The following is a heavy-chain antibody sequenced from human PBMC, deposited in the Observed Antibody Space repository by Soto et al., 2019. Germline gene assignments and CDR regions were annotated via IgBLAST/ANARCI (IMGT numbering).Heavy chain of an antibody. Sequence: PGGSLRLSCAASGFTFSSYWMHWVRQAPGKGLVWVSRINSDGSSTSYADSVKGRFTISRDNAKNTLYLQMNSLRAEDTAVYYCARTVAVSDIDYWGQGTLVTVSS. D-gene: IGHD6-19*01. CDR3: ARTVAVSDIDY. V-gene: IGHV3-74*01. CDR1: GFTFSSYW. CDR2: INSDGSST. J-gene: IGHJ4*02.